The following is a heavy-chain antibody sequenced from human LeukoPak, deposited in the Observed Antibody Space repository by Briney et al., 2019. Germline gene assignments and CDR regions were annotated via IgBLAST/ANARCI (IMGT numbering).Heavy chain of an antibody. J-gene: IGHJ5*02. D-gene: IGHD3-10*01. V-gene: IGHV4-59*01. CDR3: ARADPNASGYFYRFNWFDP. CDR2: IYSSGST. CDR1: GGSISSYY. Sequence: SGTLSLTCTVSGGSISSYYWNWVRQPPGKGLEWIWIIYSSGSTDYNPTLKSRVTMSLDTSKFQFSLRLNSVTAADTAVYYCARADPNASGYFYRFNWFDPWGQGTLVTVSS.